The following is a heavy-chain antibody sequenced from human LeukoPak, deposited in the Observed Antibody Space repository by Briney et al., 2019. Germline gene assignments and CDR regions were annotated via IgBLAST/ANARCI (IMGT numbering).Heavy chain of an antibody. CDR1: GNYW. V-gene: IGHV3-74*01. D-gene: IGHD2-2*01. Sequence: GGSLRLSCAASGNYWMHWVRQAPGKGLVWVSHANSDGSWTSHADSVKGRFTISKDNAKNTVYLQMNNLRTEDTAVYYCVSFYETNWGRGTLVTVSS. CDR2: ANSDGSWT. CDR3: VSFYETN. J-gene: IGHJ4*02.